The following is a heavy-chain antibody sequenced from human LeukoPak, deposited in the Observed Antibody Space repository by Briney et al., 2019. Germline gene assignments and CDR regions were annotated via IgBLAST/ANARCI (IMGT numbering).Heavy chain of an antibody. Sequence: GGSLRLSCAASGFTVSSNYMSWIRQAPGKGLEWVSVIYSGSSTYYGDSVKGRFTISRDNPKNTLYLQMNSLRTEDTAVYYCARSNPQYSRYSTSCLDDWGQGALVTVSS. CDR1: GFTVSSNY. CDR2: IYSGSST. D-gene: IGHD6-13*01. J-gene: IGHJ4*02. V-gene: IGHV3-66*01. CDR3: ARSNPQYSRYSTSCLDD.